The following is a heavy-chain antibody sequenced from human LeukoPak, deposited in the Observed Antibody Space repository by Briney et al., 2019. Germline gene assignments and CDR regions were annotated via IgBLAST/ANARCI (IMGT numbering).Heavy chain of an antibody. J-gene: IGHJ5*02. CDR3: ARAGGYCSGGSCYGGYNWFDP. CDR2: IGRMYTSGST. D-gene: IGHD2-15*01. Sequence: SETLSLTCTVSGYSISSGYYWGWIRQPPGKGLEWIGRIGRMYTSGSTNYNPSLKSRVTMSVDTSKNQFSLMLSSVTAADTAVYYCARAGGYCSGGSCYGGYNWFDPWGQGTLVTVSS. V-gene: IGHV4-38-2*02. CDR1: GYSISSGYY.